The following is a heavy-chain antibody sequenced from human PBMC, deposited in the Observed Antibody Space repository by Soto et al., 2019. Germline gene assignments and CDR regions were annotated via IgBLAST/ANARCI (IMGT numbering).Heavy chain of an antibody. CDR3: ARDRTRDYYDSSGYYFDY. V-gene: IGHV6-1*01. J-gene: IGHJ4*02. Sequence: PSQTLSLTCAISGNSVSSNSAAWNWIRQSPSRGLEWLGRTYYRSKWYNDYAVSVKSRITINPDTSKNQFSLQLNSVTPEDTAVYYCARDRTRDYYDSSGYYFDYWGQGTLVTVSS. CDR1: GNSVSSNSAA. D-gene: IGHD3-22*01. CDR2: TYYRSKWYN.